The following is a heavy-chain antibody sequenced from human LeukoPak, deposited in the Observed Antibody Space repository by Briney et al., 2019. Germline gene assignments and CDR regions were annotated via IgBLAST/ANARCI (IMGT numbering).Heavy chain of an antibody. V-gene: IGHV3-13*04. CDR3: ARGTDGFDP. CDR2: IANVGNT. CDR1: GFIFSNYD. J-gene: IGHJ5*02. Sequence: GGSLRLSCAASGFIFSNYDIHWVRQATGKGLEWVSAIANVGNTFYSGSVRGRFTISRENAKNSVYLQMNYLRVEDTAVYYCARGTDGFDPWGQGTLVTVSS.